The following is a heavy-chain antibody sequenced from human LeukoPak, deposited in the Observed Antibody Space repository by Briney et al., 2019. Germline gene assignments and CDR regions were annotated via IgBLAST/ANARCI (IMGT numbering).Heavy chain of an antibody. V-gene: IGHV4-30-4*01. CDR2: IYYSGST. J-gene: IGHJ6*02. D-gene: IGHD6-6*01. Sequence: SETLSLTCTVSGGSISSGDYYWSWIRQPPGEGLEWIGYIYYSGSTYYNPSLKSRVTISVDTSKNQFSLKLSSVTAADTAVYYCARDSSSYYYYGMDVWGQGTTVTVSS. CDR1: GGSISSGDYY. CDR3: ARDSSSYYYYGMDV.